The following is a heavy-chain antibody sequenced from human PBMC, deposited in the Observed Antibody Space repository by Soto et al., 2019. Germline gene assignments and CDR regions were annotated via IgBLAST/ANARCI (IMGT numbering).Heavy chain of an antibody. J-gene: IGHJ4*02. V-gene: IGHV1-69*02. CDR3: ARVRSGYDYSPVY. D-gene: IGHD5-12*01. Sequence: QVQLVQSGAEVKKPGSSVKVSCKASGGTFSSYTISWVRQAPGQGLEWMGRIIPILGIANYAQKFQGRVTITADKSTSTAYMELSSLRSEDTAVYYCARVRSGYDYSPVYWGQGTLVTVSS. CDR1: GGTFSSYT. CDR2: IIPILGIA.